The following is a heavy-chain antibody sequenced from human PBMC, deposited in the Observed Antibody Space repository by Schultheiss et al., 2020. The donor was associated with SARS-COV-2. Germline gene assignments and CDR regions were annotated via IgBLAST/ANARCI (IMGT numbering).Heavy chain of an antibody. CDR3: AREGDYGMDV. J-gene: IGHJ6*02. CDR1: GFTFSSYG. Sequence: GESLKISCAASGFTFSSYGMHWVRQAPGKGLVWVSRINSDGSSTSYADSVKGRFTISRDNAKNTLYLQMNSLRAEDTAVYYCAREGDYGMDVWGQGTTVTVSS. CDR2: INSDGSST. V-gene: IGHV3-74*01.